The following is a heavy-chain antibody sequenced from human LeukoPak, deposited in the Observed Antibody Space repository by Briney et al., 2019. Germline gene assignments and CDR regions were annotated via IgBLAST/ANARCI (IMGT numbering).Heavy chain of an antibody. CDR3: ARDLSPDAFDI. V-gene: IGHV3-11*01. CDR1: GFTFSDNY. Sequence: PGGSLRLSCAASGFTFSDNYMSWIRQAPGKGLEWVSYISSSGNTTKNADSVKGRFTITRDNAKNSLYLQMNSLRAEDTALYHCARDLSPDAFDIWGQGTMVTVSS. J-gene: IGHJ3*02. CDR2: ISSSGNTT.